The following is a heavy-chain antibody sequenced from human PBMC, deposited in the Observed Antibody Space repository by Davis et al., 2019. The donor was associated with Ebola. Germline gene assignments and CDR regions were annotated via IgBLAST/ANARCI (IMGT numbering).Heavy chain of an antibody. J-gene: IGHJ4*02. CDR3: ARDRGGDYSFDY. Sequence: AASVKVSCKASGYTFTSYGFSWVRQAPGQGLEWMGWISAYEGIPSYAPKFQGRVTITRDTSASTAYMELSSLRSEDTSVYYCARDRGGDYSFDYWGQGTLVTVSS. CDR1: GYTFTSYG. V-gene: IGHV1-18*01. CDR2: ISAYEGIP. D-gene: IGHD3-10*01.